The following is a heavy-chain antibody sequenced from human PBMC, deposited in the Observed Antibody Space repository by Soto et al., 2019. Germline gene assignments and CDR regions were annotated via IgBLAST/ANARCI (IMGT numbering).Heavy chain of an antibody. J-gene: IGHJ6*02. CDR1: GFTFSSYS. CDR3: ARTLLWFGELPCGMDV. CDR2: ISSSSSYI. Sequence: GGSLRLSCAASGFTFSSYSMNWVRQAPGKGLEWVSSISSSSSYIYYADSVKGRFTISRDNANNSLYLQMNSLRAEDTVVYYCARTLLWFGELPCGMDVWGQGTTVTVSS. D-gene: IGHD3-10*01. V-gene: IGHV3-21*01.